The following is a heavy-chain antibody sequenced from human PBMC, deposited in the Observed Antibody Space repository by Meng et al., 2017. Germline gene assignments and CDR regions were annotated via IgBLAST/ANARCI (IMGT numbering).Heavy chain of an antibody. V-gene: IGHV1-69*06. CDR2: IIPIFGTA. CDR1: GGTFSNYG. CDR3: ASGPPGWFDP. J-gene: IGHJ5*02. D-gene: IGHD7-27*01. Sequence: QGPLGAFGAEVKTPGSPGKVSCKGSGGTFSNYGIRWVRTAPGQGLEWMGGIIPIFGTANYAQKFQGRVTITADKSTSTAYMELSSLRSEDTAVYYCASGPPGWFDPWGQGTLVTVSS.